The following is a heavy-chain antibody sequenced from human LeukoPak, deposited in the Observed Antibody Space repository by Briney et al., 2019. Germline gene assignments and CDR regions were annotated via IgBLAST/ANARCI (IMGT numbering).Heavy chain of an antibody. J-gene: IGHJ4*02. CDR1: GFTFSSYA. CDR2: ISGSGGST. V-gene: IGHV3-23*01. CDR3: AKVMTRTMVRGVPPSGY. Sequence: SGGSLRLSCAASGFTFSSYAMSWVRQAPGKGLEWVSAISGSGGSTYYADSVKGRFTISRDNSKNTLYLQMNSLRAEDTAVYYCAKVMTRTMVRGVPPSGYWGQGTLVTVSS. D-gene: IGHD3-10*01.